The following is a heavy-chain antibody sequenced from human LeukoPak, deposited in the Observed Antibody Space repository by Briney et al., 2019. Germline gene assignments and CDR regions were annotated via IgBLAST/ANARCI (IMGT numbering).Heavy chain of an antibody. J-gene: IGHJ4*02. V-gene: IGHV4-34*01. D-gene: IGHD5-24*01. CDR1: GGSFSDYY. CDR2: INHSGNT. Sequence: SETLSLTCAVYGGSFSDYYWSWIRQPPGMGLEWIGEINHSGNTNYNPSLKSRVTISVDTSKNQLSLKVRSVTAADTAVYYCARVAMGDGYSRSAFDYWGQGTLVTVSS. CDR3: ARVAMGDGYSRSAFDY.